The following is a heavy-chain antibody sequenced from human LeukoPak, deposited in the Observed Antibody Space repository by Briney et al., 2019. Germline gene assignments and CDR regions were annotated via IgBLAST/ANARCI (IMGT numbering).Heavy chain of an antibody. CDR2: INPNSGGT. J-gene: IGHJ6*01. CDR1: GYSFTGYY. V-gene: IGHV1-2*02. Sequence: ASVKVSCKASGYSFTGYYIHWVRQAPGQGLEWVGWINPNSGGTNYAQKSQGRVTITRDTSISTAYMELSRLRSDDTAVYYCATGRTTVTTYYYYGMDVWGQGNTVTVSS. D-gene: IGHD4-17*01. CDR3: ATGRTTVTTYYYYGMDV.